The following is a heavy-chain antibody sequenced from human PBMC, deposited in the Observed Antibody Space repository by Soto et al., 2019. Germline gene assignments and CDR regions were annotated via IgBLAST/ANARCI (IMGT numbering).Heavy chain of an antibody. V-gene: IGHV3-21*01. CDR3: ARAPGSDAFDI. Sequence: EVQLVESGGGLVKPGGSLRLSCAASGFTFSSYSMNWVRQAPGKGLEWVSSISSSSSYINYADSVKGRFTISRGNAKNSLYLQMNSLRAEDTAVYYCARAPGSDAFDIWGQGTMVTVSS. J-gene: IGHJ3*02. CDR1: GFTFSSYS. CDR2: ISSSSSYI.